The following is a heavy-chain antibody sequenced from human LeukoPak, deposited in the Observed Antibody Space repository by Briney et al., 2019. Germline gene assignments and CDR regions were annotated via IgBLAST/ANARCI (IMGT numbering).Heavy chain of an antibody. V-gene: IGHV4-39*07. CDR3: ARDRISVSDPPNWFDP. Sequence: SETLSLTCTVSGGSISSSSYYWGWIRQPPGKGLEWIGNIYHSGKTYYNPSLKSRVTISVETSKNQFSLKLSSMTAADTAVYYCARDRISVSDPPNWFDPWGQGTLVTVSS. CDR1: GGSISSSSYY. CDR2: IYHSGKT. J-gene: IGHJ5*02. D-gene: IGHD6-19*01.